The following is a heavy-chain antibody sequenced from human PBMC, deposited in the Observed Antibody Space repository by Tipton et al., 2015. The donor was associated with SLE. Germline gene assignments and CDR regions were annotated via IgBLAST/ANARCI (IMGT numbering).Heavy chain of an antibody. CDR3: ATGGSTSSYGMDV. CDR2: INHSGST. D-gene: IGHD2-2*01. Sequence: TLSLTCAVYGGSFSGYYWSWIHQPPGKGLEWIGEINHSGSTNYNPSLKSRVTISVDTSKNQFSLKLSSVTAADTAVYYCATGGSTSSYGMDVWGQGTTVTVSS. CDR1: GGSFSGYY. J-gene: IGHJ6*02. V-gene: IGHV4-34*01.